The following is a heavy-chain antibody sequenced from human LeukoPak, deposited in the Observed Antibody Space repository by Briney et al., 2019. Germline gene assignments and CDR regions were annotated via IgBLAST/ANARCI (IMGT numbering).Heavy chain of an antibody. CDR3: AKELLWFGEGANGMGV. CDR1: GFTFDDYA. J-gene: IGHJ6*02. Sequence: GRSLRLSRAASGFTFDDYAMHWVRQAPGKGLEWVSGISWNSGSIGYADSVKGRFTISRDNAKNSLYLQMNSLRAEDTALYYCAKELLWFGEGANGMGVWGQGTTVTVSS. CDR2: ISWNSGSI. V-gene: IGHV3-9*01. D-gene: IGHD3-10*01.